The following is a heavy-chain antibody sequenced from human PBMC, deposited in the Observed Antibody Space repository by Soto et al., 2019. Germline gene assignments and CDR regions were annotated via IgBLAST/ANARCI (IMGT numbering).Heavy chain of an antibody. V-gene: IGHV3-23*01. CDR2: VSGSDGST. J-gene: IGHJ4*02. Sequence: GGSLRLSCAASGFTFSNYAMSWVRQAPGMGLEWVSSVSGSDGSTSYADSVKGRFTISRDNAKNTLFLQMNSLRADDTAVYYCARDTDVLHYWGQGTLVTVSS. CDR1: GFTFSNYA. CDR3: ARDTDVLHY.